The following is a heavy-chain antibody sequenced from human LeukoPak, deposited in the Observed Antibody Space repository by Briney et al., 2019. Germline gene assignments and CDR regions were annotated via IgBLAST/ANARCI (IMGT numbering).Heavy chain of an antibody. J-gene: IGHJ4*02. Sequence: SETLSLTCTVSGGSISTSSYYWGWVRQPPGKGLEWIGYIYYSGSTNYNPSLKSRVAISVDTSKNQFSLKLSSVTAADTAVYYCARNYYDSSGYYYYYFDYWGQGTLVTVSS. D-gene: IGHD3-22*01. CDR2: IYYSGST. CDR3: ARNYYDSSGYYYYYFDY. CDR1: GGSISTSSYY. V-gene: IGHV4-61*05.